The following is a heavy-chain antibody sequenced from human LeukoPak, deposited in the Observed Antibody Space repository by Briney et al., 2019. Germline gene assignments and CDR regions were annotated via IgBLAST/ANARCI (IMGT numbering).Heavy chain of an antibody. CDR3: ARGTTYYYYYYMDV. V-gene: IGHV3-23*01. J-gene: IGHJ6*03. CDR1: GFTFSNYA. Sequence: GGSLRLSCAASGFTFSNYAMSWVRQAPVEGLEWVSAISDSGGTTYYADSVKGRFTISRDNSKNTLYLQMNSLRAEDTAVYYCARGTTYYYYYYMDVWGKGTTVTVSS. D-gene: IGHD1-14*01. CDR2: ISDSGGTT.